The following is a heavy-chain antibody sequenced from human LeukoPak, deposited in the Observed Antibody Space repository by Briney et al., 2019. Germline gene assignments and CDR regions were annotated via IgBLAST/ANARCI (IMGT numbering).Heavy chain of an antibody. V-gene: IGHV4-34*01. D-gene: IGHD1-26*01. J-gene: IGHJ4*02. CDR1: GGSFSGYY. Sequence: PSETLSLTCAVYGGSFSGYYWSWIRQPPGKGLEWIGEINHSGSTNYNPSLKSRVTISVDTSKNQFPLKLSSVTAADTAVYYCARARAHSGRLDYWGQGTLVTVSS. CDR3: ARARAHSGRLDY. CDR2: INHSGST.